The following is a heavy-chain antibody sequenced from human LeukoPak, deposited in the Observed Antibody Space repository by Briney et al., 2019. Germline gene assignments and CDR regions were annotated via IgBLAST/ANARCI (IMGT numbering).Heavy chain of an antibody. CDR2: IYYSGIT. CDR3: ATIESRDNY. V-gene: IGHV4-59*08. D-gene: IGHD2-15*01. Sequence: SETLSLTCTVSGDSIRSSYWSWLRQPPGKGLEWIGYIYYSGITKYNPSLKSRVTISVDTSKNRFSLKLSSVTAADTAVYYCATIESRDNYWGQGTLVTVSS. CDR1: GDSIRSSY. J-gene: IGHJ4*02.